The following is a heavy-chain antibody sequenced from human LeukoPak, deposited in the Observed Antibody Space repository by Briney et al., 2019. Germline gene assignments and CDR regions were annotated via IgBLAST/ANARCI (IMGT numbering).Heavy chain of an antibody. D-gene: IGHD6-13*01. V-gene: IGHV4-4*07. CDR2: IYATGST. CDR3: ARAPAGSSKYEY. CDR1: GGSISSYS. J-gene: IGHJ4*02. Sequence: SGTLSLTCSVSGGSISSYSWTWIRQPAGKGLEWIGRIYATGSTNYNPSLKSRVTMSVDTSKGQFSLNLSSVTAADTAVYYCARAPAGSSKYEYWGQGILVTVSS.